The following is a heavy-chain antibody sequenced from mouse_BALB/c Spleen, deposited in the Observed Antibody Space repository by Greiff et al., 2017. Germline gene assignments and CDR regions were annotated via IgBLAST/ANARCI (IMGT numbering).Heavy chain of an antibody. CDR2: ISSGGST. Sequence: EVQLQESGGGLVKPGGSLKLSCAASGFTFSSYAMSWVRQTPEKRLEWVASISSGGSTYYPDSVKGRFTISRDNARNILYLQMSSLRSEDTAMYYCARGGYGSSYYAMDYWGQGTSVTVSS. D-gene: IGHD1-1*01. CDR1: GFTFSSYA. V-gene: IGHV5-6-5*01. CDR3: ARGGYGSSYYAMDY. J-gene: IGHJ4*01.